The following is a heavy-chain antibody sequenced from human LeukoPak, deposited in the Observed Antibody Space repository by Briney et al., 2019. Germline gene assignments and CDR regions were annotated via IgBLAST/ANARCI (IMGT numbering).Heavy chain of an antibody. Sequence: PGGSLRLSCAASGFMFDGSAIHWVRQAPGKGLEWVSGITWNGDRTHYADSVKGRFTISRDNAKNSLYLQMDSLRVEDTAFYYCARSLNNWNYYFDNWGQGTLVTVSS. CDR1: GFMFDGSA. J-gene: IGHJ4*02. CDR3: ARSLNNWNYYFDN. CDR2: ITWNGDRT. V-gene: IGHV3-9*01. D-gene: IGHD1-7*01.